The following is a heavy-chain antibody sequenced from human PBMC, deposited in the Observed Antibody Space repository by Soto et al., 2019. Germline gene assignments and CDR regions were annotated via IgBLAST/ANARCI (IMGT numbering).Heavy chain of an antibody. J-gene: IGHJ6*02. CDR3: AKDRGLAESGTWSHYYYGRDV. CDR2: ISSDGSSY. D-gene: IGHD1-26*01. Sequence: QVQLLESGGGVVQPGRSLRLSCVASGFTLTNNGMHWVRQAPGQGLEWVAVISSDGSSYYYGDSVRGRFTISRDTSNNTLFLEMNSLTTADTAVYYCAKDRGLAESGTWSHYYYGRDVWGQGTSVTVS. CDR1: GFTLTNNG. V-gene: IGHV3-30*18.